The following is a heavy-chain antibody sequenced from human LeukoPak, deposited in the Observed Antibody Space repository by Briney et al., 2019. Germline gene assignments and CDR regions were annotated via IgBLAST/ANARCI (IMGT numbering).Heavy chain of an antibody. Sequence: SEALSLTCTVSGGSISSGSHYWSWIRQPAGKGLEWIGRIYTSGSTNYNPSLKSRVTLSVDSSKTQFSLKLNSVTAADTAVYYCAKSPSWGSGLDAFDIWGQGTMVTVSS. CDR2: IYTSGST. D-gene: IGHD7-27*01. CDR3: AKSPSWGSGLDAFDI. CDR1: GGSISSGSHY. V-gene: IGHV4-61*02. J-gene: IGHJ3*02.